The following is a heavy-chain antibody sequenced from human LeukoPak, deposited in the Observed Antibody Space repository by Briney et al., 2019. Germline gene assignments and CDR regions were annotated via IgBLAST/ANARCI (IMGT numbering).Heavy chain of an antibody. J-gene: IGHJ6*02. CDR1: GYTFTSYG. CDR2: ISAYNGNT. V-gene: IGHV1-18*01. Sequence: ASVTVSCKASGYTFTSYGISWVRQAPGQGLEWMGWISAYNGNTNYAQKLQGRVTMTTDTSTSTAYMELRSLRSDDTAVYYCARGARYFDWGPLDVWGQGTTVTVSS. D-gene: IGHD3-9*01. CDR3: ARGARYFDWGPLDV.